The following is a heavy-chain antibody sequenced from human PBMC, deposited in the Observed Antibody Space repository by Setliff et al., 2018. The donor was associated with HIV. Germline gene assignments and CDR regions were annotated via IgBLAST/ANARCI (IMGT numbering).Heavy chain of an antibody. CDR3: ARDIVLTGHDAFDI. J-gene: IGHJ3*02. Sequence: GGSLRLSCAASGFTFSSYGMHWVRQAPGKGLEWVAVIWYDGSNKYYADSVKGRFTISRDNSNSTLYLQMNSLRVEDTAVYYCARDIVLTGHDAFDIWGQGTMVTVSS. CDR1: GFTFSSYG. V-gene: IGHV3-33*01. D-gene: IGHD3-9*01. CDR2: IWYDGSNK.